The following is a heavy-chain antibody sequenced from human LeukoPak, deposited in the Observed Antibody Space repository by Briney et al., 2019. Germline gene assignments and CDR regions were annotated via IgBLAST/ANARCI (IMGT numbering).Heavy chain of an antibody. CDR2: INPNSGGT. J-gene: IGHJ4*02. CDR1: GYTFTGYY. Sequence: GASVKVSCKASGYTFTGYYMHWVRQAPGQGLEWMGWINPNSGGTNYAQKFQGRVTMTRDTSISTAYMELSRLRSDDTAVYYCARDPSPNYDFWSGYYFPGIGFDYWGQGTLVTVSS. CDR3: ARDPSPNYDFWSGYYFPGIGFDY. V-gene: IGHV1-2*02. D-gene: IGHD3-3*01.